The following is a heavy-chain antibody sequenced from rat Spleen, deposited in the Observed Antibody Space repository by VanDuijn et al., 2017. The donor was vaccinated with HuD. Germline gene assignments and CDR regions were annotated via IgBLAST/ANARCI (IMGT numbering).Heavy chain of an antibody. CDR2: ILSGGST. CDR3: ARADIAAISADGI. V-gene: IGHV2S12*01. D-gene: IGHD1-2*01. CDR1: GFTFSNYY. J-gene: IGHJ2*01. Sequence: VQLVESGGGLVQPGRSLKLSCAASGFTFSNYYMAWVRQPPGKDLEWIAAILSGGSTYYNSALKSRLSISRDTSKNQVYLKMNSLQSEDTATYYCARADIAAISADGIWGQGVMVTVSS.